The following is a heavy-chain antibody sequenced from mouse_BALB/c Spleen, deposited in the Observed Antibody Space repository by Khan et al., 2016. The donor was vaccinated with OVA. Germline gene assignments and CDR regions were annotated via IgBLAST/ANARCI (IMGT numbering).Heavy chain of an antibody. CDR3: VREEAYHRSDGWFAY. J-gene: IGHJ3*01. CDR1: GYIFTSYT. CDR2: INPSNYYT. D-gene: IGHD2-14*01. Sequence: VQLQESGAELARPGASVKMSCKASGYIFTSYTMHWVRQRPGQAPEWIGHINPSNYYTNYNQNFKDKATLIVDKSSSTAYMQLNSLTSEDSAVYCCVREEAYHRSDGWFAYWGQGTLVTVSA. V-gene: IGHV1-4*01.